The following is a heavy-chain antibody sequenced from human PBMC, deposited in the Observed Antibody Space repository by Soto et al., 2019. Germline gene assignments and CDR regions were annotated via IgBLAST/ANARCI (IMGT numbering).Heavy chain of an antibody. J-gene: IGHJ4*02. D-gene: IGHD6-6*01. V-gene: IGHV4-30-4*01. CDR1: GGSISSGDYY. Sequence: SETLFLTCTVSGGSISSGDYYWSWIRQPPGKGLEWIGYIYYSGSTYYNPSLKSRVTISVDTSKNQFSLKLSSVTAADTAVYYCARDEYSSSSGIDYWGQGTLVTVSS. CDR3: ARDEYSSSSGIDY. CDR2: IYYSGST.